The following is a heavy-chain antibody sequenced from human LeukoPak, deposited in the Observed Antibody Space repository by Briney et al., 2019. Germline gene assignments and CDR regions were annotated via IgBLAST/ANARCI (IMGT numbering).Heavy chain of an antibody. V-gene: IGHV3-23*01. Sequence: PGGSLRLSCAASGFTFSNYGMSWVRQAPGKRLEWVSSISDSGGSTYYADSVKGRFTISRDNSKNTLYLQMNSLRAEDTAVYYCARGGYSYDMDPLPRPGYYMDVWGKGTTVTISS. J-gene: IGHJ6*03. CDR3: ARGGYSYDMDPLPRPGYYMDV. D-gene: IGHD5-18*01. CDR2: ISDSGGST. CDR1: GFTFSNYG.